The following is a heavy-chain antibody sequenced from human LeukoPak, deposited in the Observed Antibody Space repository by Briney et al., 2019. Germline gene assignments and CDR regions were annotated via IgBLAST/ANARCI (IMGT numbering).Heavy chain of an antibody. CDR1: GYTLTELS. J-gene: IGHJ4*02. CDR3: ATFFYTSSYRPLIVDY. V-gene: IGHV1-24*01. Sequence: ASVNVSCKVSGYTLTELSMHWVRQAPGKGLEWMGGFDPEDGETIYAQKFQGRVTMTEDTSTDTAYMELSSLRSEDTAVYYCATFFYTSSYRPLIVDYWGQGTLVTVSS. CDR2: FDPEDGET. D-gene: IGHD6-6*01.